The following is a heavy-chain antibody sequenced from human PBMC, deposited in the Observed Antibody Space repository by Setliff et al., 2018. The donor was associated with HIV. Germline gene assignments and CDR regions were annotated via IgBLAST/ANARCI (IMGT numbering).Heavy chain of an antibody. CDR1: GGSISSYY. D-gene: IGHD3-3*01. J-gene: IGHJ6*03. CDR2: IYYSGST. V-gene: IGHV4-59*01. Sequence: LSLTCTVSGGSISSYYWSWIRQPPGKGLEWIGYIYYSGSTNYNPSLKSRVTISVDTSKNQFSLKLNSVTAADTAVYYCARSPPTTFWSGYTYYYYMDVWGKGTTVTSP. CDR3: ARSPPTTFWSGYTYYYYMDV.